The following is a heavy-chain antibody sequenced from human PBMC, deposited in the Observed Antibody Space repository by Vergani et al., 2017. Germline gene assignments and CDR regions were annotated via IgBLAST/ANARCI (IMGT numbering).Heavy chain of an antibody. V-gene: IGHV1-69*01. CDR1: GGTFSSYA. J-gene: IGHJ5*02. D-gene: IGHD2-2*02. Sequence: QVQVVQSGAEVKKPGSSVKVSCKASGGTFSSYAISWVRQAPGQGLEWMGGIIPIFGTANYAQKFQGRVTITADESTSTAYMELSSLRSEDTAVYYCAREGVAYCSSTSCYTHWFDPWGQGTLVTVSS. CDR2: IIPIFGTA. CDR3: AREGVAYCSSTSCYTHWFDP.